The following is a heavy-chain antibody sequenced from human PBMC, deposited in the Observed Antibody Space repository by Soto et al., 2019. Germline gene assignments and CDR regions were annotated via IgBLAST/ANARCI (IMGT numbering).Heavy chain of an antibody. CDR3: ARGPYCSGGSCYSNWFDP. J-gene: IGHJ5*02. CDR2: IIPIFGTA. Sequence: QVQLVQSGAEVKKPGSSVKVSCKASGGTFSSYAISWVRQAPGQGLEWMGGIIPIFGTANYAQKFQGRVTITADESTSTAYTELSSLRSEDTAVYYCARGPYCSGGSCYSNWFDPWGQGTLVTVSS. D-gene: IGHD2-15*01. V-gene: IGHV1-69*01. CDR1: GGTFSSYA.